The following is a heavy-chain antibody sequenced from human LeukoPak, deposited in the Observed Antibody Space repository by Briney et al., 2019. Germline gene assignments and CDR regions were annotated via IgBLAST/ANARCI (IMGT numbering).Heavy chain of an antibody. CDR2: ISGSGGTT. Sequence: GGSLRLSCAASGFTFITYAMSWVRQAPGKGLEWVSVISGSGGTTYYADSVKGRFTISRDNSKNTLYLQMDSLRAEDTAVYYCAKRFDSGWSDRNCFDPWGQGTLVTVSS. CDR3: AKRFDSGWSDRNCFDP. CDR1: GFTFITYA. J-gene: IGHJ5*02. V-gene: IGHV3-23*01. D-gene: IGHD6-19*01.